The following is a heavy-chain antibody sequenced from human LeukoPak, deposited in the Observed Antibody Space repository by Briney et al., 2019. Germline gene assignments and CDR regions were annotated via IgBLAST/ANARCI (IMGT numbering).Heavy chain of an antibody. Sequence: SETLSLTCTVSGGSISSGGYYWSWIRQHPGKGLEWIGHIYYSGSTYYGPSLESRVTISIDTSKNQFSLKLSSVAAADTAVYFCARGAVAAAGTVDYFDYWGQGTLVTVSS. J-gene: IGHJ4*02. CDR1: GGSISSGGYY. CDR3: ARGAVAAAGTVDYFDY. CDR2: IYYSGST. D-gene: IGHD6-13*01. V-gene: IGHV4-31*03.